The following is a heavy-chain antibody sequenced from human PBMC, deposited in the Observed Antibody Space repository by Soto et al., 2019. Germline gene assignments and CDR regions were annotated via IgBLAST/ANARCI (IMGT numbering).Heavy chain of an antibody. V-gene: IGHV3-23*01. CDR1: VFTFSSYA. J-gene: IGHJ4*02. CDR3: AKPSTRYCGGDCSWDY. D-gene: IGHD2-21*02. CDR2: ISESGAST. Sequence: PGGSLRLSCAASVFTFSSYAMSWVRQGPGKGLEWVSAISESGASTYYADSVKGRFTISRDNSKNTLYLQMNSLRVEDTAVYYCAKPSTRYCGGDCSWDYWGQGTLVTVSS.